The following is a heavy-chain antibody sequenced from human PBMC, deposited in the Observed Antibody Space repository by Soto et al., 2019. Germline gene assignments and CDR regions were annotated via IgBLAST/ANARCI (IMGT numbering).Heavy chain of an antibody. V-gene: IGHV1-46*03. Sequence: ASVKVSCKASGYTVTSFYMHWVRQAPGQGLEWMGIINPSGGSTSYAQKFQGRVTMTRDTSTSTVYMELSSLRSEDTAVYYCARNSVVVAATWYFDYWGQGTLVTVSS. D-gene: IGHD2-15*01. CDR3: ARNSVVVAATWYFDY. J-gene: IGHJ4*02. CDR2: INPSGGST. CDR1: GYTVTSFY.